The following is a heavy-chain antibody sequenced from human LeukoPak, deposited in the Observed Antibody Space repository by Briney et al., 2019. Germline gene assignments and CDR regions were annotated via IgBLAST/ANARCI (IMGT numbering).Heavy chain of an antibody. J-gene: IGHJ4*02. CDR2: INHSGST. Sequence: PSETLSLTCAVYGGSFSGYYWSWIRQPPGKGLEWIGEINHSGSTNYNPSLKSRVTISVDTSKNQFSLKLSSVTAADTAVYYCARDGYSGYEQTRTFDYWGQGTLVTVSS. V-gene: IGHV4-34*01. D-gene: IGHD5-12*01. CDR3: ARDGYSGYEQTRTFDY. CDR1: GGSFSGYY.